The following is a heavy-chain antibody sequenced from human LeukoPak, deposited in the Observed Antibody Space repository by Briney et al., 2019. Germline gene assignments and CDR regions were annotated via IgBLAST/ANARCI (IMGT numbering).Heavy chain of an antibody. Sequence: GGSLRLSCAASGFTFSSYEMNWVRQAPGKGLEWVSYISSSGSTICYADSVKGRFTISRDNAKNSLYLQMNSLRVEDTAVYYCAELGITMIGGVWGKGTTVTISS. J-gene: IGHJ6*04. CDR1: GFTFSSYE. D-gene: IGHD3-10*02. CDR3: AELGITMIGGV. V-gene: IGHV3-48*03. CDR2: ISSSGSTI.